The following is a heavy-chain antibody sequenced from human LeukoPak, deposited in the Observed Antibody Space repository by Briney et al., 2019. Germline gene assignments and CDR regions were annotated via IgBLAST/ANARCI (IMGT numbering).Heavy chain of an antibody. CDR3: ARHRIAVAEFDY. D-gene: IGHD6-19*01. V-gene: IGHV4-39*01. CDR2: IYYSGST. J-gene: IGHJ4*02. Sequence: PSETLSLTCTVSGGSISSSSYYWGWIRQPPGKGLEWIGSIYYSGSTYYNPSLKSRVTISVDTSKNQFSLKLSSVTAADTAVYYCARHRIAVAEFDYWGQGTLVTVSS. CDR1: GGSISSSSYY.